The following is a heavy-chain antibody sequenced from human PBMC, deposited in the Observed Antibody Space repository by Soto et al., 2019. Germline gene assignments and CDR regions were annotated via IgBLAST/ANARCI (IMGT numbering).Heavy chain of an antibody. J-gene: IGHJ5*02. V-gene: IGHV1-69*06. CDR1: GGTFSSYA. CDR3: ARGSWPRSYNWFDP. CDR2: IIPIFGTA. Sequence: SVKVSCKASGGTFSSYAISWVRQAPGQGLEWMGGIIPIFGTANYAQKFQGRVTIAADKSTSTAYIELSSLRSEDTAVYYCARGSWPRSYNWFDPWGQGTLVTVSS. D-gene: IGHD6-13*01.